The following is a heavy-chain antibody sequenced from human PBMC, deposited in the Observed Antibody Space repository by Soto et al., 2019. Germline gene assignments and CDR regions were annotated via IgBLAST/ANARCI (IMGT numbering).Heavy chain of an antibody. Sequence: QVQLVQSGAEVKKPGASVKVSCKASGYTFTSYGISWVRQAPGQGLEWMGWISAYNGNTNYAQKLQGRVNMTQDKSTSTAYMEMRSLRSDDTAVYYCARSQLTIFGVVGAFDIWGQGTMVTVSS. CDR3: ARSQLTIFGVVGAFDI. D-gene: IGHD3-3*01. CDR1: GYTFTSYG. J-gene: IGHJ3*02. V-gene: IGHV1-18*01. CDR2: ISAYNGNT.